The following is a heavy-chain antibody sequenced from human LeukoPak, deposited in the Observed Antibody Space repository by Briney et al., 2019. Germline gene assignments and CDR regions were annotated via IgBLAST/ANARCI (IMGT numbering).Heavy chain of an antibody. V-gene: IGHV1-18*01. CDR1: GYTFTSYD. CDR2: ISAYNDNT. CDR3: ARFRAGVGEPYGDY. Sequence: ASVEVSCKASGYTFTSYDIGWVRQAPGQGLEWMGWISAYNDNTNYAQKLQGRVTMTTDTSTSTAYMDLRSLRSDDTAVYYCARFRAGVGEPYGDYWGQGTLVTVSS. D-gene: IGHD3-10*01. J-gene: IGHJ4*02.